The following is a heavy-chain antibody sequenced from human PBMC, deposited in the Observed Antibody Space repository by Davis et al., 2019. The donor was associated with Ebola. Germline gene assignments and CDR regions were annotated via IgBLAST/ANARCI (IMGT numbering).Heavy chain of an antibody. Sequence: LETLSLTCTVSGGSIISSSSYWGWIRQPPRKGLEWIGSIYYSGITYYNPSLKSRVTISVDTSKNQFSLKVNSVTAADTAVYFCARGGAQTYHYGSGSYSFVYYFDYWGQGTLVTVSS. V-gene: IGHV4-39*01. CDR2: IYYSGIT. CDR3: ARGGAQTYHYGSGSYSFVYYFDY. D-gene: IGHD3-10*01. CDR1: GGSIISSSSY. J-gene: IGHJ4*02.